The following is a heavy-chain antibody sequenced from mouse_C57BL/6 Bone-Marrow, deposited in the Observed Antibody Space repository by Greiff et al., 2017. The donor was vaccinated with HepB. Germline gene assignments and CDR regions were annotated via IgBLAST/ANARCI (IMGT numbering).Heavy chain of an antibody. CDR2: ISYDGSN. V-gene: IGHV3-6*01. D-gene: IGHD2-3*01. CDR3: ARDDGYYFDY. J-gene: IGHJ2*01. CDR1: GYSITSGYY. Sequence: ESGPGLVKPSQSLSLTCSVTGYSITSGYYWNWIRQFPGNKLEWMGYISYDGSNNYNPSLKNRISIIRDTSKNQFFLKLNSVTTEDTATYYCARDDGYYFDYWGQGTTLTVSS.